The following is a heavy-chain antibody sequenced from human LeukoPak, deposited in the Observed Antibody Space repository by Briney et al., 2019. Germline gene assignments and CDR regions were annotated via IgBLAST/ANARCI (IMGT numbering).Heavy chain of an antibody. J-gene: IGHJ4*02. CDR1: GFTFDDYA. CDR3: ARMRYSSSGRASDY. V-gene: IGHV3-9*01. D-gene: IGHD6-6*01. Sequence: GGSLRLSCAASGFTFDDYAMHWVRQGPGKGLEWVSGISWNSGSIGYADSVKGRFTISRDNSKNTLYLQMNSLRAEDTAVYYCARMRYSSSGRASDYWGQGTLVTVSS. CDR2: ISWNSGSI.